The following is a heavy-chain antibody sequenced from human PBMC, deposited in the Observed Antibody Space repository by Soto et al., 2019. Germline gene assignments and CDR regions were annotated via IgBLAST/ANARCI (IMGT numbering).Heavy chain of an antibody. CDR3: ARVFSSSGWYAYYYDYMAV. D-gene: IGHD6-19*01. CDR2: IYYSGST. V-gene: IGHV4-59*01. J-gene: IGHJ6*03. CDR1: GGSISSYY. Sequence: PSGTLSLTCTVSGGSISSYYRSCIRQPPGKGLEWIGYIYYSGSTNYNPSLKSRVTISVDTPKNQFSLKLSSVTAADTAVYYCARVFSSSGWYAYYYDYMAVWGKGTSVTVSS.